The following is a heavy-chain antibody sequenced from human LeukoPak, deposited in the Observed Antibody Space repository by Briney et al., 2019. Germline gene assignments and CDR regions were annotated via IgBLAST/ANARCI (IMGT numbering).Heavy chain of an antibody. J-gene: IGHJ6*02. D-gene: IGHD5-12*01. CDR3: ARAPGIVATRDYYGMDV. CDR1: GGTFSSYA. CDR2: IIPIFGTA. V-gene: IGHV1-69*13. Sequence: ASVKVSCKASGGTFSSYAISWVRQAPGQGLEWMEGIIPIFGTANYAQKFQGRVTITADESTSTAYMELSSLRSEDTAVYYCARAPGIVATRDYYGMDVWGQGTTVTVSS.